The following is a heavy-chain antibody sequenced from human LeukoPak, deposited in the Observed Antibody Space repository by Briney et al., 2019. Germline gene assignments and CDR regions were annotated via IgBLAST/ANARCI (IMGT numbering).Heavy chain of an antibody. D-gene: IGHD3-22*01. V-gene: IGHV4-34*01. CDR2: INHSGST. Sequence: SETLSLTRTVSGGSISSYYWSWIRQPPGKGLEWIGEINHSGSTNYNPSLKSRVTISVDTSKNQFSLKLSSVTAADTAVYYCARAHPYYYDSWGQGTLVTVSS. J-gene: IGHJ4*02. CDR3: ARAHPYYYDS. CDR1: GGSISSYY.